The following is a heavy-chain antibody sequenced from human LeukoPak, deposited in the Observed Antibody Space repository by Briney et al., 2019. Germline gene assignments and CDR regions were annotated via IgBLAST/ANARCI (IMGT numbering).Heavy chain of an antibody. Sequence: GGSLRLSCAASAFTFSTYGMHWVRQAPGKGLEWVAVIWYDGSNKYYADSVKGRFTISRDNSKNTLYLQMNSLRAEDTAVYYCATGGRSTVTEFDYWGQGTLVTVSS. CDR2: IWYDGSNK. V-gene: IGHV3-33*01. J-gene: IGHJ4*02. CDR3: ATGGRSTVTEFDY. CDR1: AFTFSTYG. D-gene: IGHD4-17*01.